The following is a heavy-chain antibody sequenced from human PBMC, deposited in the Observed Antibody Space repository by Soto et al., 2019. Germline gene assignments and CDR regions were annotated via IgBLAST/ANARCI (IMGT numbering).Heavy chain of an antibody. Sequence: QVQLVQSGAEVKKPGSSVKVSCKASGGTFSSYAISWVRQAPGQGLEWIGGIIPIFGTANYAQKFQGIVTITADESTSTAYMELSSLRSEDTAVYYCARDEGGCSSTSCLIGRFDYWGQGTLVTVSS. V-gene: IGHV1-69*01. J-gene: IGHJ4*02. D-gene: IGHD2-2*01. CDR2: IIPIFGTA. CDR3: ARDEGGCSSTSCLIGRFDY. CDR1: GGTFSSYA.